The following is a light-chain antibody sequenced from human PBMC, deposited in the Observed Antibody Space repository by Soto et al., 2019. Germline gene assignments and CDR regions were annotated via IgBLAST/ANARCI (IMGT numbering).Light chain of an antibody. CDR1: ALPKQY. CDR2: KDS. J-gene: IGLJ1*01. V-gene: IGLV3-25*02. CDR3: QSADSSGTYV. Sequence: SYELTQPPSVSVSPGQTARITCSGDALPKQYAYWYQQKPGQAPVLVIYKDSERPSVIPERFSGSSSGTTVTLTISGVQAEDEADYYCQSADSSGTYVFGTGTKLTVL.